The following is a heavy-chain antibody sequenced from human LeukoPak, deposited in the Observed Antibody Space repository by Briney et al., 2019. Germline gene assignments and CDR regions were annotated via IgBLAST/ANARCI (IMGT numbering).Heavy chain of an antibody. V-gene: IGHV4-4*07. Sequence: SETLSLTCTVSGGSTSSYYWSWIRQPAGKGLEWIGRIYTSGSTNYNPSLKSRVTMSVDTSKNQFSLKLSSVTAADTAVYYCARDVDSSGWYIDWFDPWGQGTLVTVSS. CDR3: ARDVDSSGWYIDWFDP. J-gene: IGHJ5*02. CDR2: IYTSGST. CDR1: GGSTSSYY. D-gene: IGHD6-19*01.